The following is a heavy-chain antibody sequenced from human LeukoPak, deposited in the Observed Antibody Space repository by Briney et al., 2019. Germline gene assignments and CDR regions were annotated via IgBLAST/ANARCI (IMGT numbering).Heavy chain of an antibody. CDR2: IKEDSSDK. D-gene: IGHD2-2*02. CDR1: GFTFSSYA. V-gene: IGHV3-7*01. Sequence: GGSLRLSCAASGFTFSSYAMSWVRQAPGKGLEWVANIKEDSSDKGYLDSVKGRFTISRDNAKNSLFLQMNSLRAEDTAVYYCVRDSYTNTWHFQEKDYWGQGTQVTVSS. CDR3: VRDSYTNTWHFQEKDY. J-gene: IGHJ4*02.